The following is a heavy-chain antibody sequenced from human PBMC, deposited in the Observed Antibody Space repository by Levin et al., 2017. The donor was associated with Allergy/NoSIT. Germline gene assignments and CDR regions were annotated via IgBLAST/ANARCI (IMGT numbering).Heavy chain of an antibody. V-gene: IGHV3-23*01. J-gene: IGHJ4*02. CDR1: GFTFSNYA. D-gene: IGHD6-13*01. Sequence: ETLSLTCAASGFTFSNYAMTWVRQAPGKGLEWVSTVSAGVLITYYADSVKGRFTISRDNSKNTLYLQMNSLSADDTAVYYCAKESYTSSRVDYWGQGTLVTVSS. CDR3: AKESYTSSRVDY. CDR2: VSAGVLIT.